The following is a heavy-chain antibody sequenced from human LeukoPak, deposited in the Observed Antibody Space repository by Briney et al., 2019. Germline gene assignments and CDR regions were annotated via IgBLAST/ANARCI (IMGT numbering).Heavy chain of an antibody. V-gene: IGHV4-61*02. CDR1: GGSIRSGSYF. J-gene: IGHJ5*02. CDR3: ARGDWQYINNWSNWFDP. D-gene: IGHD1-1*01. CDR2: VDSSGTT. Sequence: PSQTLSLTCTVSGGSIRSGSYFWTWIRQPAGKALEWIGRVDSSGTTNYNPSLKSRVTISVDTSKNQFSLKLSSVTAADTAVYYCARGDWQYINNWSNWFDPWGQGTLVTVSS.